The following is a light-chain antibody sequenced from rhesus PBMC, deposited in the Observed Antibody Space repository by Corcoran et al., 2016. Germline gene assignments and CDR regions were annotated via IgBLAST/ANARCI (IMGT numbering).Light chain of an antibody. V-gene: IGKV1-22*01. CDR1: QGISSW. Sequence: DIQMTQSPSSLSASVGDKVTITCRASQGISSWLAWYQQKPGKAPKLLINKASSLQSGVPSRFSGSGSGTDFTLTISSLQPEYFATYYCLQYSSSPFTFGPGTKLDIK. J-gene: IGKJ3*01. CDR3: LQYSSSPFT. CDR2: KAS.